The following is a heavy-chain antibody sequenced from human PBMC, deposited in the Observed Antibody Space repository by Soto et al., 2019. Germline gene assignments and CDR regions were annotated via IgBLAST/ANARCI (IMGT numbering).Heavy chain of an antibody. V-gene: IGHV4-34*01. CDR3: ARDPRSLYSYGSYYYYYGMDV. CDR1: CWSFSGYY. J-gene: IGHJ6*02. CDR2: INHSGST. D-gene: IGHD5-18*01. Sequence: SETLSLTCAVDCWSFSGYYWSWIRQPPGKGLEWIGEINHSGSTNYNPSLKSRVPISVDTSKNQFSLKLTSVNAAATAVYYCARDPRSLYSYGSYYYYYGMDVWGQGNTVT.